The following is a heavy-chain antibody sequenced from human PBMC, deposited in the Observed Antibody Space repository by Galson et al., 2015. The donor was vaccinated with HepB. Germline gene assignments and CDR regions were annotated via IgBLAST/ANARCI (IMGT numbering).Heavy chain of an antibody. J-gene: IGHJ6*02. Sequence: SVKVSCKASGYTFTNYGITWVRQAPGQGLEWMGWISGYNGDTNYGQQLQGRVSMTTDTSTSTAYMELRSLRSDDTAVYYCARDTRTGTTSFSFGAPYHQYYGMDVWGQGTTVTVSS. D-gene: IGHD1-1*01. CDR2: ISGYNGDT. CDR3: ARDTRTGTTSFSFGAPYHQYYGMDV. V-gene: IGHV1-18*04. CDR1: GYTFTNYG.